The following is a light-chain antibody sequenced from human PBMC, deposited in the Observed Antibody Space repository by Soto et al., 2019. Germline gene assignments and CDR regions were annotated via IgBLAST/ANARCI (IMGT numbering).Light chain of an antibody. J-gene: IGKJ5*01. CDR1: QGISSY. Sequence: IQLTQSPSSLSASVGDRVTITCRASQGISSYLAWYQQKPGRAPKLLIYAASTLQSGVPLRFSGSGSGTDFTLTIGSLQPEDFATYYCQQLNSYPLTFGQGTRLEI. CDR3: QQLNSYPLT. CDR2: AAS. V-gene: IGKV1-9*01.